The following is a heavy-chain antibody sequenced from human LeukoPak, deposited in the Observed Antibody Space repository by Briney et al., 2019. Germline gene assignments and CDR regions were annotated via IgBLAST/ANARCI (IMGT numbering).Heavy chain of an antibody. Sequence: ASETLSLTCAVYGGSFSRYYWSWIRQSPGKGLEWIAEIDHRGDTNYNPSVKSRVTISVDTSKNQFSLKVRSLSAADTAVYYCARGATISETGYFDFWDQGTLVTVSS. CDR2: IDHRGDT. CDR1: GGSFSRYY. J-gene: IGHJ4*03. V-gene: IGHV4-34*01. D-gene: IGHD5-24*01. CDR3: ARGATISETGYFDF.